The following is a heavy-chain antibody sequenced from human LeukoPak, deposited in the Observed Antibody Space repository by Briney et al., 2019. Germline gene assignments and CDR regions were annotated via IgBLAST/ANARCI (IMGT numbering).Heavy chain of an antibody. CDR3: ARAPSLYSSGWYYYFDY. Sequence: GGSLRLSCAASGFTFSSYAMSWVRQAPGKGLEWVASIKQDGSEKYYVDSVKGRFTISRDSVKNSLYLQMNSLRAEDTAVYYCARAPSLYSSGWYYYFDYWGQGTLVTVSS. J-gene: IGHJ4*02. CDR1: GFTFSSYA. D-gene: IGHD6-19*01. CDR2: IKQDGSEK. V-gene: IGHV3-7*01.